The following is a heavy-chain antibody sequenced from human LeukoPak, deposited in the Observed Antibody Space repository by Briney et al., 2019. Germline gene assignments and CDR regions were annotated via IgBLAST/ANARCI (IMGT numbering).Heavy chain of an antibody. V-gene: IGHV4-59*01. D-gene: IGHD6-13*01. J-gene: IGHJ4*02. CDR2: IYYSGST. Sequence: SETLSLTCTVSGGSISSYYWSWIRQPPGKGLEWIGYIYYSGSTNYNPSLKSRVTISVDTSKNQFSLRLSSVTAADTAVYYCARVSIAAAGTGVDYWGQGTLVTVSS. CDR1: GGSISSYY. CDR3: ARVSIAAAGTGVDY.